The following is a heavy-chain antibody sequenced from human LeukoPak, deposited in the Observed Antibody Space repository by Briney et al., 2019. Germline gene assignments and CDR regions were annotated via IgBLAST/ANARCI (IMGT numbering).Heavy chain of an antibody. V-gene: IGHV3-48*01. Sequence: PGGPLRLSCAASGFTFSSYAMSWVRQAPGKGLEWVSYIGVSSGTIYSADSVKGRFTISSDRAKNSLYLQMNSLRGEDTAVYYCVRDHWYAFDYWGQGTLVTVSS. CDR1: GFTFSSYA. CDR3: VRDHWYAFDY. D-gene: IGHD2-2*01. J-gene: IGHJ4*02. CDR2: IGVSSGTI.